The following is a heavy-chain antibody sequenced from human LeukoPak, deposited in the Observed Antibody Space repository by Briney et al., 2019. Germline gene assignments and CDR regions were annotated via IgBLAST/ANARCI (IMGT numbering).Heavy chain of an antibody. D-gene: IGHD6-6*01. Sequence: PGGSLRLSCAASGFTFSTYAMHWVRQAPGKGLEGVAVISYDGSLEYYADSVKGRFTISRDNSKNTPYLQMNSLSTEDTAVYYCARGGSSFYYYYYLDVWGKGTTVTVSS. CDR2: ISYDGSLE. J-gene: IGHJ6*03. V-gene: IGHV3-30*01. CDR1: GFTFSTYA. CDR3: ARGGSSFYYYYYLDV.